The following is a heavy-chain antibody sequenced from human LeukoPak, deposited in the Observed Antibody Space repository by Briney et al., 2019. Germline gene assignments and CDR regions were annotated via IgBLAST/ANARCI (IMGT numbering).Heavy chain of an antibody. CDR1: CHSISSGHY. D-gene: IGHD6-13*01. J-gene: IGHJ4*02. CDR3: ARDRVSSYYFDY. Sequence: SETLSLTCAVSCHSISSGHYWGWIRQPPGKGLEWIGSIYHSGITYYNPSLKSRVTISVDTSKNQFSLKLSSVTAADTAVYYCARDRVSSYYFDYWGQGTLVTVSS. V-gene: IGHV4-38-2*02. CDR2: IYHSGIT.